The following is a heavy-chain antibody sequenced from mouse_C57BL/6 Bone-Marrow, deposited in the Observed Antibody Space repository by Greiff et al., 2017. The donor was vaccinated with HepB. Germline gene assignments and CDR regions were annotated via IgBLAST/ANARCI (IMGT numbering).Heavy chain of an antibody. CDR1: GYEFSSSW. V-gene: IGHV1-82*01. J-gene: IGHJ4*01. D-gene: IGHD1-1*01. Sequence: QVQLQQSGPELVKPGASVKISCKASGYEFSSSWMNWVKQRPGKGLEWIGRIYPGAGDTNYNGKFKGKATLTADKSSSTAYMQLSSLSSEDSAVYFCARFTTVSAPYAMDYWGQGTSVTFSS. CDR2: IYPGAGDT. CDR3: ARFTTVSAPYAMDY.